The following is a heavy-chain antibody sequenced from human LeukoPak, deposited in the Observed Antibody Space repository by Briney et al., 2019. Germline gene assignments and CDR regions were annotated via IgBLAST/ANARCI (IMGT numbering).Heavy chain of an antibody. V-gene: IGHV3-15*01. Sequence: MAGGSLRLCRAASGFTFSNAWMSWVRQAPGKGLEWVGRIKSKTDGGTTDYAAPVKGRFTISRDDSKNTLYLQMNSLKTEDTAVYYCTTLVVVAARAIDYWGQGTLVTVSS. CDR1: GFTFSNAW. CDR2: IKSKTDGGTT. CDR3: TTLVVVAARAIDY. J-gene: IGHJ4*02. D-gene: IGHD2-15*01.